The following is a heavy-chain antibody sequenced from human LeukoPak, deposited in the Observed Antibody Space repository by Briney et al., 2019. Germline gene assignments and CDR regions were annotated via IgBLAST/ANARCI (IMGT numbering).Heavy chain of an antibody. CDR3: AREPLYSSGWYDF. J-gene: IGHJ5*01. Sequence: GGSLRLSCAASGFTFSSYAMSWVRQAPGKGLEWVSAISGSGGSTYYADSVKGRFTISRDNAKDSLYLQMNSLRAEDTAVYYCAREPLYSSGWYDFWGQGTLVTVSS. D-gene: IGHD6-19*01. CDR2: ISGSGGST. V-gene: IGHV3-23*01. CDR1: GFTFSSYA.